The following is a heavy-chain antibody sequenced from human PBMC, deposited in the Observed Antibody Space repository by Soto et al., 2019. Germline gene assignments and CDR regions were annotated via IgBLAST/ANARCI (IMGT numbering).Heavy chain of an antibody. CDR1: GGTFSSYA. D-gene: IGHD6-19*01. CDR3: ARGPDGEGIAVAGDDY. Sequence: QVQLVQSGAEVKKPGSSVKVSCKASGGTFSSYAISWVRQAPGQGLEWMGGIIPIFGTVNYAQKFQGRATITADESTSTAYMELSSLRSEDTAVYYCARGPDGEGIAVAGDDYWGQGTLVTVSS. V-gene: IGHV1-69*01. CDR2: IIPIFGTV. J-gene: IGHJ4*02.